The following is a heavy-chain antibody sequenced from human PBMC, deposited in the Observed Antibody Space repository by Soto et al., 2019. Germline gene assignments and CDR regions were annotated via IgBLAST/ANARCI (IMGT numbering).Heavy chain of an antibody. J-gene: IGHJ4*02. V-gene: IGHV3-23*01. Sequence: PGGSPRLSCAASGFTFSSYAMHWVRQAPGKGLEWVSTISGSGSSTYSADSVKGRFTISRDNSKNTLYLQMNSLRVEDTAIYYCAKAWGIDYWGQGTLVTVSS. CDR1: GFTFSSYA. CDR3: AKAWGIDY. CDR2: ISGSGSST. D-gene: IGHD7-27*01.